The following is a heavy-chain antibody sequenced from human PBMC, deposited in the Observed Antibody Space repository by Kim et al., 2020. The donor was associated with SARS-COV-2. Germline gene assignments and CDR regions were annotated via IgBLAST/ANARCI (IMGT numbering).Heavy chain of an antibody. V-gene: IGHV4-61*01. D-gene: IGHD3-10*01. Sequence: SETLSLTCVASFPSLRTDPYYWIWIRHNPGKGLVRFGPISYTGSTKYTPSLNRRVTISVDTSKNQFSLRLTSVSGADTAVYYCARGSGYRFYAMAVWDQGTTVPAS. CDR2: ISYTGST. CDR3: ARGSGYRFYAMAV. CDR1: FPSLRTDPYY. J-gene: IGHJ6*02.